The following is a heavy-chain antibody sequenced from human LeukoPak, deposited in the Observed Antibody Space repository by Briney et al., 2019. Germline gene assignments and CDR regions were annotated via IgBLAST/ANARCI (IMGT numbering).Heavy chain of an antibody. V-gene: IGHV1-8*01. CDR1: GYTFTSYD. Sequence: ASVKVSCKASGYTFTSYDINWVRQATGQGLEWMGWMNPNSGNTGYAQKFQGRVTMTRNTSISTAYMELSSLRSEDTAVYYCARALYPYCSSTSCYYYYYYYMDVWGKGTTVTVSS. CDR2: MNPNSGNT. CDR3: ARALYPYCSSTSCYYYYYYYMDV. J-gene: IGHJ6*03. D-gene: IGHD2-2*01.